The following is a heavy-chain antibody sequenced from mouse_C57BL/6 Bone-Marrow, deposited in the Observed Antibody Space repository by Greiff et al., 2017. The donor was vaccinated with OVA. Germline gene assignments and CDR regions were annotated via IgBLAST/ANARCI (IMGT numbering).Heavy chain of an antibody. CDR2: IYYSGTI. D-gene: IGHD2-2*01. J-gene: IGHJ1*03. Sequence: EVKLMESGPGLVKPSQTVFLTCTVTGISITTGNYRWSWIRQFPGNKLEWIGYIYYSGTITYNPSLTSRTTITRDTPKNQFFLEMNSLTAEDTATYYCAREGEGYPRYFDVWGTGTTVTVSS. V-gene: IGHV3-5*01. CDR1: GISITTGNYR. CDR3: AREGEGYPRYFDV.